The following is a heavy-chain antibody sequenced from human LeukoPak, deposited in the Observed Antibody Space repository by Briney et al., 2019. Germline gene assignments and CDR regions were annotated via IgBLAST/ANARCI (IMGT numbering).Heavy chain of an antibody. CDR1: GFTFSSYA. V-gene: IGHV3-23*01. CDR3: AKHMVRGNHYYFGY. CDR2: ISGSGGST. J-gene: IGHJ4*02. D-gene: IGHD3-10*01. Sequence: PGGSLRLSCAASGFTFSSYAMSWVRQAPGKGLEWVSDISGSGGSTYYADSVKGRFTISRDNSKNTLYLQMNSLRAEDTAVYYCAKHMVRGNHYYFGYWGQGTLVTVSS.